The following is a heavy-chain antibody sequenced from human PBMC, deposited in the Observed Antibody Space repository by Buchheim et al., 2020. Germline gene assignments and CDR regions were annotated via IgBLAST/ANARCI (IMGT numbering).Heavy chain of an antibody. CDR2: ISYDGSNK. Sequence: QVQLVESGGGVVQPGRSLRLSCAASGFTFSSYGMHWVRQAPGKGLEWVAVISYDGSNKYYADSVKGRFTISRDNSKNTLYLQMNSLRAEDTVVYYCAKAPLGNDSSYGWGQGTL. CDR1: GFTFSSYG. V-gene: IGHV3-30*18. CDR3: AKAPLGNDSSYG. D-gene: IGHD3-22*01. J-gene: IGHJ4*02.